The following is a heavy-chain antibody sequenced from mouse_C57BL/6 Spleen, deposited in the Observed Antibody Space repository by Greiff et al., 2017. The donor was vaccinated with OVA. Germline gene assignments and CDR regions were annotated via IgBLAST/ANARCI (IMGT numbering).Heavy chain of an antibody. CDR1: GYAYSSSW. CDR2: IYPGDGDT. J-gene: IGHJ1*03. Sequence: QVQLQQSGPELVKPGASVKISCKASGYAYSSSWMNWVKQRPGKGLEWIGRIYPGDGDTNYNGKFKGKATLTADKSSSTAYMQLSSLTSEDSAVYFGGRKGGYDGWYFDVWGTGTTVTVSS. CDR3: GRKGGYDGWYFDV. V-gene: IGHV1-82*01. D-gene: IGHD2-2*01.